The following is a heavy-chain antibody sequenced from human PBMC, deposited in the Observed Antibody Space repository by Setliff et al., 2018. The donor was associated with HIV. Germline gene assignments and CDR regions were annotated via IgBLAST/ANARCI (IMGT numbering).Heavy chain of an antibody. J-gene: IGHJ4*01. CDR3: ARGFFSGTYHYFDF. Sequence: GASVKVSCKTSGYNFKEHYIHWVRQAPGQGPEWMGQINPNTGKTKFTQKFQDRVTVTRDTSINTVYMDLVRLRYDDTAIYYCARGFFSGTYHYFDFWGQGSLVTVSS. CDR1: GYNFKEHY. V-gene: IGHV1-2*06. D-gene: IGHD1-26*01. CDR2: INPNTGKT.